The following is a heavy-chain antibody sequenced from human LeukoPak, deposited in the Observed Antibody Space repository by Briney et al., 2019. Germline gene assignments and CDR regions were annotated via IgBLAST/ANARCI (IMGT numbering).Heavy chain of an antibody. V-gene: IGHV4-39*01. CDR3: ARLDGYKLA. J-gene: IGHJ5*02. CDR2: VHYGGST. D-gene: IGHD5-24*01. CDR1: GGSISSSSYY. Sequence: SETQSLTCTVSGGSISSSSYYWGWIRQPPGKGLEWIGSVHYGGSTYYNPSLKSRVTISVDTSKNQFSLKLSSVTAADTAVYYCARLDGYKLAWGQGTLVTVSS.